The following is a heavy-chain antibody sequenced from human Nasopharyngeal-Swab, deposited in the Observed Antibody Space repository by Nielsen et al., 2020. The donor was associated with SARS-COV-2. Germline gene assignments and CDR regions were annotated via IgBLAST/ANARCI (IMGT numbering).Heavy chain of an antibody. CDR3: ARKRYSYGNNWFDP. CDR2: ISAYNGNT. V-gene: IGHV1-18*01. Sequence: ASVKVSCKASGYTFTSYGISWVRQAPGQGLEWMGWISAYNGNTNYAQKLQGRVTMTTDTSTSTAYMELRSLRSDDTAVYYCARKRYSYGNNWFDPWGQGTLVTVSS. D-gene: IGHD5-18*01. CDR1: GYTFTSYG. J-gene: IGHJ5*02.